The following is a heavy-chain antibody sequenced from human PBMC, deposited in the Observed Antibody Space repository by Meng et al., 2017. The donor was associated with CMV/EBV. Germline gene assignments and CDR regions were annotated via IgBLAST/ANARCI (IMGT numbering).Heavy chain of an antibody. J-gene: IGHJ6*02. V-gene: IGHV1-69*04. CDR1: VGTFSSYT. Sequence: SVKVSCKASVGTFSSYTISWVRQAPGQGLEWMGRIIPILGIANYAQKFQGRVTITADKSTSTAYMELSSLRSEDTAVYYCARDGRYCSSTSCYVVGNYYYYYGMDVWGQGTTVTVSS. CDR2: IIPILGIA. CDR3: ARDGRYCSSTSCYVVGNYYYYYGMDV. D-gene: IGHD2-2*01.